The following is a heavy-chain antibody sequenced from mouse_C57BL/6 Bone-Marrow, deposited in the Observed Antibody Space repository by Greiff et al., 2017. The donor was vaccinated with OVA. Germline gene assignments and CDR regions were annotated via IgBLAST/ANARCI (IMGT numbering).Heavy chain of an antibody. V-gene: IGHV6-6*01. CDR1: GFTFSDAW. Sequence: EVKLMESGGGLVQPGGSMKLSCAASGFTFSDAWMDWVRQSPEKGLEWVAEIRNKANNHATYYAESVKGRFTISRDDSKSSVYLQMNSLRAEDTGIYYCTQFLYYYGSWAYWGQGTLVTVSA. CDR2: IRNKANNHAT. CDR3: TQFLYYYGSWAY. D-gene: IGHD1-1*01. J-gene: IGHJ3*01.